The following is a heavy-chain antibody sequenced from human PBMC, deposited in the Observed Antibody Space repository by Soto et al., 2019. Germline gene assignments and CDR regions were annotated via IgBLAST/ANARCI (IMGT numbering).Heavy chain of an antibody. J-gene: IGHJ4*02. V-gene: IGHV4-34*01. D-gene: IGHD3-10*01. CDR3: VKGFGGRLYGPGSDAFDD. CDR2: INHSGST. CDR1: GGSLSGYS. Sequence: QVRLQHWGAGLLKPSETLSRTCAVYGGSLSGYSWSWIRQPPGRGLEWIGEINHSGSTNYNPSLKSRVTISVDTPKNQFSLNLTSVTAADTAVYYCVKGFGGRLYGPGSDAFDDWGQGILVTVSS.